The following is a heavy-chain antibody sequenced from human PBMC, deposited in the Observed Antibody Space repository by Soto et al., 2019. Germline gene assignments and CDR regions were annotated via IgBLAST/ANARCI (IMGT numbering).Heavy chain of an antibody. V-gene: IGHV4-31*01. Sequence: QVQLQESGPGLVKPSQTLSLTCTVSGASISSGGYYWNWIRQHPGKGLEGIGCIFYSGSPYYDPTLKRPVSISVYPSKHQLSLKLSSVTAADTAVYYCARGQFSSSWYRFDDMDVWGQGTTVTVSS. D-gene: IGHD6-13*01. CDR3: ARGQFSSSWYRFDDMDV. J-gene: IGHJ6*02. CDR1: GASISSGGYY. CDR2: IFYSGSP.